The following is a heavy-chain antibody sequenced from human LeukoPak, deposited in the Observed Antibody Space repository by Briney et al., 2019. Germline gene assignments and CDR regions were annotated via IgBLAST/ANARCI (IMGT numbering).Heavy chain of an antibody. V-gene: IGHV4-4*07. CDR2: IYTSGST. Sequence: PSETLSLTCTVSGGSISSYYWSWIRQPAGKGLEWIGRIYTSGSTNYNPSLKSRVTMSVDTSKNQFSLKLSSVTAADTAVYYCARDYMLGIVGATLVYWGQGTLVTVSS. D-gene: IGHD1-26*01. J-gene: IGHJ4*02. CDR1: GGSISSYY. CDR3: ARDYMLGIVGATLVY.